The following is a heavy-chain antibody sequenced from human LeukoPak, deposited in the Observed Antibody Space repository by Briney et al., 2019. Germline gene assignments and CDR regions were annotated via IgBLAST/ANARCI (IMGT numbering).Heavy chain of an antibody. CDR3: ARGRAMVKREFDY. J-gene: IGHJ4*02. CDR2: IHTSGST. V-gene: IGHV4-4*07. CDR1: GGSITSYY. Sequence: PSETLSLTCTVSGGSITSYYWTYIRQPAGKGLEWIGRIHTSGSTNYNPSLKSRVTISVDTSKNQFSLKLSSVTAADTAVYYCARGRAMVKREFDYWGQGTLVTVSS. D-gene: IGHD5-18*01.